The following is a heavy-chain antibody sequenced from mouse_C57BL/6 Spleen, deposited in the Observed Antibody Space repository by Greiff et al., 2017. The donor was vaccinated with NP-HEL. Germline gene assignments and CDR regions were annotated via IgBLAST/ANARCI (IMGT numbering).Heavy chain of an antibody. Sequence: QVQLQQPGAELVRPGSSVKLSCKASGYTFTSYWMHWVKQRPIQGLEWIGNIDPSDSETHYNQKFKDKATLTVDKSSSTAYMQLSSLTSEDSAVYYCARRGTARATPFAYWGQGTLVTVSA. V-gene: IGHV1-52*01. D-gene: IGHD3-1*01. CDR1: GYTFTSYW. J-gene: IGHJ3*01. CDR3: ARRGTARATPFAY. CDR2: IDPSDSET.